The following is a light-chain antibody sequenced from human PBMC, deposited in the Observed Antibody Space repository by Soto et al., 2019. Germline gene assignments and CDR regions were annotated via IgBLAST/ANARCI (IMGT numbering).Light chain of an antibody. CDR1: QSVSSN. CDR3: QQYDNWPPWT. CDR2: GAS. Sequence: EIVMTQSPATLSVSPVGRATLSCRASQSVSSNLAWYQQKPGQAPRLLIYGASTRATGIPARFSGSGSGTEFTLTISSLQSEDFAVYYCQQYDNWPPWTFGQGTKVGIK. J-gene: IGKJ1*01. V-gene: IGKV3-15*01.